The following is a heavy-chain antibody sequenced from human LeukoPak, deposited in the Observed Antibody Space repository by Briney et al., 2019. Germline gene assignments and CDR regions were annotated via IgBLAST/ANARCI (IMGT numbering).Heavy chain of an antibody. CDR2: INHSGST. CDR3: ARSKRYYYGLGSYCY. CDR1: GGSFSGYY. D-gene: IGHD3-10*01. Sequence: SETLSLTCAVYGGSFSGYYWSWIRQPPGKGLEWIGEINHSGSTNYNPSLKSRVTISVDTSKNQFSLKLSSVTAADTAVYYCARSKRYYYGLGSYCYWGQGTLVTVSS. V-gene: IGHV4-34*01. J-gene: IGHJ4*02.